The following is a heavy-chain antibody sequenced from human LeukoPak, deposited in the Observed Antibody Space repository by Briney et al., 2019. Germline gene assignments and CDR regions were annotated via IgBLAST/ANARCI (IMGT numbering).Heavy chain of an antibody. V-gene: IGHV3-11*01. CDR3: AKGGQWLVARDYYYGMDV. Sequence: GGSLRLSCAASGFTFSDYYMSWIRQAPGKGLEWVSYISSSGSTIYYADSVKGRFTISRDNAKNSLYLQMNSLRAEDTALYYCAKGGQWLVARDYYYGMDVWGQGTTVTVSS. J-gene: IGHJ6*02. D-gene: IGHD6-19*01. CDR2: ISSSGSTI. CDR1: GFTFSDYY.